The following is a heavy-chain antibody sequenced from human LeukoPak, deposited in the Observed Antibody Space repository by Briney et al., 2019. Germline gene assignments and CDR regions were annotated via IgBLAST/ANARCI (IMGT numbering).Heavy chain of an antibody. J-gene: IGHJ4*02. CDR2: INPNSGGT. V-gene: IGHV1-2*02. Sequence: GASVNVSCKASGYTFTGQYMHGVRQAPGQGLEWMGWINPNSGGTNYAQKFQGRVTMTRDTSISTAYMELSTLRSADTAVYYCARERGSYSPVDYWGQGTLVTVSS. CDR1: GYTFTGQY. D-gene: IGHD1-26*01. CDR3: ARERGSYSPVDY.